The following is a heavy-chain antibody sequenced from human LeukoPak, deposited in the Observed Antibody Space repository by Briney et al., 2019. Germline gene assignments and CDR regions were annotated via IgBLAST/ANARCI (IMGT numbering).Heavy chain of an antibody. V-gene: IGHV1-8*01. CDR2: MNPNTGNT. J-gene: IGHJ5*01. D-gene: IGHD4-17*01. Sequence: GASVKVSCKASGYTFTNHDINWVRQAPGQGLEWMGWMNPNTGNTGYAQKFQGRITMTRTNSITTAYMDLSSLTLDDTAVYYCARGGGGEYLDWFDPWGQGTLVTVSS. CDR3: ARGGGGEYLDWFDP. CDR1: GYTFTNHD.